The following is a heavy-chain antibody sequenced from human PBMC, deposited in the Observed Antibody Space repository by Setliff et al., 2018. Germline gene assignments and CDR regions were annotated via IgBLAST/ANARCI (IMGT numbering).Heavy chain of an antibody. J-gene: IGHJ4*02. Sequence: GGSLRLSCAASGFVVSNNEMSWVRPAPEKGLEWVSSLDGDSGHIYYADSLRGRFTISRDNAKNSLSLQMNSLRAEDTAIYYCARCSSWHGHYPHFNYWGQGTLVTVSS. CDR3: ARCSSWHGHYPHFNY. V-gene: IGHV3-21*04. CDR2: LDGDSGHI. D-gene: IGHD6-13*01. CDR1: GFVVSNNE.